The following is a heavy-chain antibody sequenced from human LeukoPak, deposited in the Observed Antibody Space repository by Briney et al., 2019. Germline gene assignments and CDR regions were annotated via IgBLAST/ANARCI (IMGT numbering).Heavy chain of an antibody. CDR1: GGSISSYY. Sequence: SETLSLTCTVSGGSISSYYWSWIRQPPGKGLEWIGYIYYSGSTNYNPSLKSRVTISVDTSKNQFSLKLSSVPAADTAVYYCARAQLGNFDYWGQGTLVTVSS. D-gene: IGHD6-6*01. CDR3: ARAQLGNFDY. J-gene: IGHJ4*02. V-gene: IGHV4-59*01. CDR2: IYYSGST.